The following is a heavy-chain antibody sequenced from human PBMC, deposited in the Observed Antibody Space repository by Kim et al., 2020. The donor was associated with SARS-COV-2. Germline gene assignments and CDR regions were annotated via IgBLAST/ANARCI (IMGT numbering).Heavy chain of an antibody. CDR1: GFTFSSYA. J-gene: IGHJ6*02. CDR3: ARGNNYYGSDNYYNVAVYGDMDV. V-gene: IGHV3-30-3*01. Sequence: GGSLRLSCAASGFTFSSYAMHWVRQAPGKGLEWVAVISYDGTNKNYADSVKGRFTISRDKSKNTLYLQMDSLRLEDTAVYYCARGNNYYGSDNYYNVAVYGDMDVWCQGTTVTVSS. CDR2: ISYDGTNK. D-gene: IGHD3-10*01.